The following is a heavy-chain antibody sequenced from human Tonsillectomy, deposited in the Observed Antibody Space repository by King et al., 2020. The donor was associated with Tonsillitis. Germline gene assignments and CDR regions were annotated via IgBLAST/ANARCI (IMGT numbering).Heavy chain of an antibody. V-gene: IGHV3-30*18. J-gene: IGHJ4*02. D-gene: IGHD5-18*01. CDR3: AKDGSYGYVYYDY. CDR1: GFTFSSYG. Sequence: VQLVESGGGVVQPGRSQRLSCAASGFTFSSYGMHWVRQAPGKGLEWVAVISYDGSNKYYADSVKGRFTISRDNSKNTLYLQMNSLRAEDTAVYYCAKDGSYGYVYYDYWGQGTLVTVSS. CDR2: ISYDGSNK.